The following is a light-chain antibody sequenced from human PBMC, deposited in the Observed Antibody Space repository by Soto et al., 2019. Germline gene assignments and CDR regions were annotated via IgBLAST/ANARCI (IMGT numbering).Light chain of an antibody. J-gene: IGKJ4*02. V-gene: IGKV1-9*01. Sequence: DLPMTQSQSSLSASVGARVTITCRRSQGISSYLAWYQQKPGKAPTLLIYAASTLQSGVPSRFIGSGSWTDFTLTISRLEPEDFAVYYCQQYGSSLPLTFGGGTKV. CDR1: QGISSY. CDR3: QQYGSSLPLT. CDR2: AAS.